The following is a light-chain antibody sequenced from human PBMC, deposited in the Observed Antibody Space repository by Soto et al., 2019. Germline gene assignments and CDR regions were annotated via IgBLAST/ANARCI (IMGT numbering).Light chain of an antibody. CDR1: SSDVGGYNY. CDR2: DVS. V-gene: IGLV2-14*01. Sequence: QSALTQPASVSGSPGQSITISCTGTSSDVGGYNYVSWYQQHPGKAPKLMIYDVSNRPSGVSNRFSGSKSGNTASLTISGLHAEDEADYYCSSYTSSSTLIGGGTKLTVL. CDR3: SSYTSSSTL. J-gene: IGLJ2*01.